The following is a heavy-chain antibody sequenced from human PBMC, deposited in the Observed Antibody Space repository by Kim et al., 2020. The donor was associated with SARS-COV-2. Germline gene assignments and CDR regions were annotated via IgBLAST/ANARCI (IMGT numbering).Heavy chain of an antibody. CDR3: ARGRDYGDY. J-gene: IGHJ4*02. Sequence: GGSLRLSCAASGFTFSTYAMHWVRQAPGKGLEWIAILSYDGTNQYYADSVKGRFTISRDNSKNTLYLQMNSLRGEDTAVYYCARGRDYGDYWGQGTLVTVSS. CDR1: GFTFSTYA. V-gene: IGHV3-30-3*01. CDR2: LSYDGTNQ.